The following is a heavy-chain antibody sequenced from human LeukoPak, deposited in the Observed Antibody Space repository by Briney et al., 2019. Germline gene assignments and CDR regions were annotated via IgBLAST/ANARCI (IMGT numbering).Heavy chain of an antibody. CDR2: IYYSGST. CDR1: GGSISSYY. D-gene: IGHD4-23*01. V-gene: IGHV4-59*01. J-gene: IGHJ4*02. Sequence: SETLPLTCTVSGGSISSYYWSWIRQPPGKGLEWIGYIYYSGSTNYNPSLKSRVTISVDTSKNQFSLKLSSVTAADTAVYYCARFYGGNSLWYFDYWGQGTLVTVSS. CDR3: ARFYGGNSLWYFDY.